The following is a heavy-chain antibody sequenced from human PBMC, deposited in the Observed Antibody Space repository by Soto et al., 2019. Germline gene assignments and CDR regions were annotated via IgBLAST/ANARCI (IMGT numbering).Heavy chain of an antibody. Sequence: LRLSCAASGITFSTYAMSWVRRAPGKGLEWVSTIGSNGADKQYADFVKGRFTVSRDSSKSALSLQMNSLRAEDTAVYYCAADYLRHNSLNGYYYSYGMDVRGQGTTVTVSS. CDR3: AADYLRHNSLNGYYYSYGMDV. CDR1: GITFSTYA. D-gene: IGHD4-17*01. V-gene: IGHV3-23*01. CDR2: IGSNGADK. J-gene: IGHJ6*02.